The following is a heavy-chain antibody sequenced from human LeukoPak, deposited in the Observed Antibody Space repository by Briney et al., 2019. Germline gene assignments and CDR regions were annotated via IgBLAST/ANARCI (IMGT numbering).Heavy chain of an antibody. CDR3: ARDTYDILTGYRRAFDI. V-gene: IGHV1-69*05. CDR1: GGTFSSYA. D-gene: IGHD3-9*01. CDR2: IIPIFGTA. Sequence: ASVKVSCKASGGTFSSYAIGWVRQAPGQGLEWMGGIIPIFGTANYAQKFQGRVTITTDESTSTAYMELSSLRSEDTAVYYCARDTYDILTGYRRAFDIWGQGTMVTVSS. J-gene: IGHJ3*02.